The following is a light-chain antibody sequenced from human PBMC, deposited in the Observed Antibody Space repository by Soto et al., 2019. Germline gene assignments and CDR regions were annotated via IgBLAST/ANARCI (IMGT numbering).Light chain of an antibody. CDR2: DVS. CDR1: SSDVGGYNY. V-gene: IGLV2-14*01. J-gene: IGLJ1*01. Sequence: LTQPASVSGSPGQSITISCTGTSSDVGGYNYVSWYQQHPGKAPKLMIYDVSNRPSGVSNRFSGSKSGNTASLTISGLQAEDEADYYCSSYTSSSTLPYVFGTGTKVTVL. CDR3: SSYTSSSTLPYV.